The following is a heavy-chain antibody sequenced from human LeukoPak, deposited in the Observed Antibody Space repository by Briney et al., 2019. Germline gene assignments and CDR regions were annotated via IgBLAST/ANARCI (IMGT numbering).Heavy chain of an antibody. CDR3: ARDSRFGSGYPLDP. Sequence: SETLSLTCTASGGSISSYYWNWIRQPAGKGLEWIGRFYPTGHTNYNPSLKSRVTMSVDTSKNVLSLKLSSVTAADTAVYYCARDSRFGSGYPLDPWGQGTLVTVSS. CDR1: GGSISSYY. D-gene: IGHD3-3*01. CDR2: FYPTGHT. V-gene: IGHV4-4*07. J-gene: IGHJ5*02.